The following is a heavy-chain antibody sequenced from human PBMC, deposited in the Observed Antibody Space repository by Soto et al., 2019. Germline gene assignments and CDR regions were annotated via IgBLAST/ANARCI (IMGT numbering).Heavy chain of an antibody. D-gene: IGHD2-15*01. J-gene: IGHJ4*02. CDR2: ISDDGSST. CDR3: ARRHDSAFDN. CDR1: GFTFSSYW. V-gene: IGHV3-74*03. Sequence: HPGGSLRLSCAASGFTFSSYWMHWVRQAPGKGLVWVSRISDDGSSTTYADSVRGRFTISRDNANYTLYLEISSLRAGDTGVYYCARRHDSAFDNWGPGPLGTLSS.